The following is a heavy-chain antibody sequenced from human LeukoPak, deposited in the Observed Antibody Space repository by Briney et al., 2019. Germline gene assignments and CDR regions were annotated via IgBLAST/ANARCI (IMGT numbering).Heavy chain of an antibody. CDR1: GFTFSSYA. J-gene: IGHJ2*01. V-gene: IGHV3-23*01. CDR2: ISGSGGRT. CDR3: AKLSGYYGDYVFGRYFDL. Sequence: GGSLRLSCAASGFTFSSYAMSWVRHAPGKGLEWVSAISGSGGRTYYAGSVKGRLTIPRDNPKNTLYLQMNSLRAEDTAVYYCAKLSGYYGDYVFGRYFDLWGRGTLVTVSS. D-gene: IGHD4-17*01.